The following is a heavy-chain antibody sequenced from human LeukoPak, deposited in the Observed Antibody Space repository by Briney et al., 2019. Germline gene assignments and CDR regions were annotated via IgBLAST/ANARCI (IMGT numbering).Heavy chain of an antibody. Sequence: ASVKVSCEASGYTFTSYDINWVRQATGQGLEWMGWMNPNSGNTGYAQKFQGRVTMTRNTSISTAYMELSSLRSEDTAVYHCARGNLGSGEDDYWGQGTLVTVSS. V-gene: IGHV1-8*01. J-gene: IGHJ4*02. CDR3: ARGNLGSGEDDY. CDR2: MNPNSGNT. D-gene: IGHD6-19*01. CDR1: GYTFTSYD.